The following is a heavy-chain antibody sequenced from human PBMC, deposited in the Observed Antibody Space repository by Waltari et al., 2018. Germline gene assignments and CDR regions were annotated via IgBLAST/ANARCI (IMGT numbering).Heavy chain of an antibody. Sequence: QVQLQESDPGLVQPSETLSLTCTVAGYSISNGYYWGWIRLPPGRGLEWIATISYNGNTYYNPSLTSRVSITVDTSKNQFSRKLTSVTAADTAIYYCARGYNTGWYNSWGHGTLVTVSS. CDR1: GYSISNGYY. D-gene: IGHD2-8*02. CDR3: ARGYNTGWYNS. V-gene: IGHV4-38-2*02. J-gene: IGHJ5*01. CDR2: ISYNGNT.